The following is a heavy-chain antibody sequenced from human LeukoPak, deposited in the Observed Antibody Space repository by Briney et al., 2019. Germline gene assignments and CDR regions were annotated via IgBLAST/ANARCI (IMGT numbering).Heavy chain of an antibody. CDR1: GGSISSYY. V-gene: IGHV4-59*08. Sequence: SETLSLTCTVSGGSISSYYWSWIRQPPGKGLEWIGYIHYSGSTNYNPSLKSRVTISVDTSKNQFSLKVSSVTAADTAVYYCARGRSSSWRYDYYYYGMDVWGQGTTVTVSS. CDR2: IHYSGST. J-gene: IGHJ6*02. D-gene: IGHD6-13*01. CDR3: ARGRSSSWRYDYYYYGMDV.